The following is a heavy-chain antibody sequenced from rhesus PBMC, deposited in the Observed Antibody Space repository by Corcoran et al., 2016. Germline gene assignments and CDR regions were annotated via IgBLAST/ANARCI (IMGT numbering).Heavy chain of an antibody. Sequence: QVQLQESGPGLVKPSETLSLTCAVSGGSISSGYYYWSWIRQPPGKGLEWIGYITYSGSTSYNPSLKSRVTISRDTSKSPFSLELGSVTAAGTAVYYCASQPYSGSWNYFDYWGQGVLVTVSS. CDR3: ASQPYSGSWNYFDY. V-gene: IGHV4-122*02. D-gene: IGHD6-25*01. CDR2: ITYSGST. J-gene: IGHJ4*01. CDR1: GGSISSGYYY.